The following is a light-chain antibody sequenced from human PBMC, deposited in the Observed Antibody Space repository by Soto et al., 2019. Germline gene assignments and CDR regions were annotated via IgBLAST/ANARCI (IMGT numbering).Light chain of an antibody. CDR2: GAS. V-gene: IGKV3-20*01. Sequence: EIVLTQSPGTLSLSPGERATLSCRASQTVSSSYLAWYQQKPGQAPRLLIYGASSRATGIPDRFSGSGSGTTFTLPISRLEPEDFAVYYCQQSGRSPTWTFGQGTTVEIK. CDR1: QTVSSSY. CDR3: QQSGRSPTWT. J-gene: IGKJ1*01.